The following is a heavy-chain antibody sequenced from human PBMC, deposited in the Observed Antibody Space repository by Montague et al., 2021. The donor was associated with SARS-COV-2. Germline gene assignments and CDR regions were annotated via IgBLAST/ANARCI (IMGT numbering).Heavy chain of an antibody. CDR3: ASDNYEYVWGSYRYIY. J-gene: IGHJ4*02. CDR2: ISYDGSNK. CDR1: GFTFSSYA. V-gene: IGHV3-30*04. Sequence: SLRLSCAASGFTFSSYAMHWVRQAPGKGLEWVAVISYDGSNKYYADSXXGRFTISRDNSKNTLYLQMNSLRAEDTAVYYCASDNYEYVWGSYRYIYWGQGTLVTVSS. D-gene: IGHD3-16*02.